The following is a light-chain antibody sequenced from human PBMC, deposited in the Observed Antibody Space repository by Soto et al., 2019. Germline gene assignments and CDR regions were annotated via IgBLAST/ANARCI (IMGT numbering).Light chain of an antibody. V-gene: IGKV2-30*01. CDR2: KVS. Sequence: DIVLTQSPLSLPVTLGQPASISCRSSQSLVYSDGNTYLSWFQQRPGQSPRRLIYKVSNRDSGVPDRFSGSASGTDFTLKISRVEAEDVGVYYCMQGTQFPFTFGPGTQVDIK. CDR3: MQGTQFPFT. CDR1: QSLVYSDGNTY. J-gene: IGKJ3*01.